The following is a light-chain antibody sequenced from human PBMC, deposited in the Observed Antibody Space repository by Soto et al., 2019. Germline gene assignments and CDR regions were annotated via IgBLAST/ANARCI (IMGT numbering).Light chain of an antibody. CDR3: QSYDSSLSGSV. CDR1: SSNIGAGYD. Sequence: QSVLTQPPSVSGAPGQRVTISCTGSSSNIGAGYDVHWYQQLPGTAPKLLMYGNSNRPGGVPDRFSGSKSGTSASLAITGLQAEDEADYYCQSYDSSLSGSVFGGGTKVTVL. V-gene: IGLV1-40*01. CDR2: GNS. J-gene: IGLJ3*02.